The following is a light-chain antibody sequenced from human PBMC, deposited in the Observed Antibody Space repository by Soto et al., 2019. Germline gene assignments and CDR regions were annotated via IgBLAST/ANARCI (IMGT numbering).Light chain of an antibody. CDR2: SAS. V-gene: IGKV3-15*01. Sequence: DIVMTQSPATLSVSPGERATLSCRASQSISTKLAWYQQKPGQAPRVLIYSASTRATGIPARFSGSGSGTEFTLTISSLQPEDFAIYYCHQYDNWPPTWTFGQGTKVDIK. J-gene: IGKJ1*01. CDR3: HQYDNWPPTWT. CDR1: QSISTK.